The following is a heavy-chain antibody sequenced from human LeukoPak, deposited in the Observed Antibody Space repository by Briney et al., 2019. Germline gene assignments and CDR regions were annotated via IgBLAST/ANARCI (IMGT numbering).Heavy chain of an antibody. J-gene: IGHJ4*02. Sequence: GGSLRLSCAASGFTFSSYSMHWVRQAPWKGLEWVSSISSSGTYIYYADSVKGRFTISRENAKNSVHVQMNSLRAEDTAVYYCARDQGGSGGNWGQGTLVTVSS. V-gene: IGHV3-21*01. CDR1: GFTFSSYS. CDR2: ISSSGTYI. D-gene: IGHD3-10*01. CDR3: ARDQGGSGGN.